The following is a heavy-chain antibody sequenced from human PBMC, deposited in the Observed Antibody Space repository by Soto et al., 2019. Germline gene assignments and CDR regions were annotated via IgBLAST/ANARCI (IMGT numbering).Heavy chain of an antibody. CDR1: GLPVAGSY. CDR3: VRPLPSGQTHARDV. Sequence: GGSLRLSCVASGLPVAGSYMAWVRQAPGKGLEWASVIYNDGTTYYSQSVEGRFTISRDTSKNTLYLQMDRLRDEDTAVYYCVRPLPSGQTHARDVWGQGTTVTAP. V-gene: IGHV3-53*01. CDR2: IYNDGTT. J-gene: IGHJ6*02. D-gene: IGHD3-10*01.